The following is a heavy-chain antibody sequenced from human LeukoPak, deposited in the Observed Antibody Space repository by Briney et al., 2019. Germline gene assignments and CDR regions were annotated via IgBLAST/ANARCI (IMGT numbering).Heavy chain of an antibody. D-gene: IGHD6-13*01. Sequence: SETLSLTCAVSGGSFSGDYWCWVRQPPGKGREWIVEINDSGSTNYNPSLTSRVTISVHTSKKQFSLKLSSVTAADTAVYYCARGYYSSSRFDSWGQGTLVT. CDR3: ARGYYSSSRFDS. J-gene: IGHJ4*02. CDR1: GGSFSGDY. CDR2: INDSGST. V-gene: IGHV4-34*01.